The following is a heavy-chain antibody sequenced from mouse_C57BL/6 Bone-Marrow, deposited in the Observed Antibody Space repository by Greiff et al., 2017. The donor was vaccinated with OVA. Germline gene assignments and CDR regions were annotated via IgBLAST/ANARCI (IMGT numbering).Heavy chain of an antibody. CDR1: DSEVFPIAY. D-gene: IGHD3-2*02. J-gene: IGHJ4*01. V-gene: IGHV15-2*01. CDR2: ILPSIGRT. CDR3: ARQTAQATDYAMDY. Sequence: QVQLQQSGSELRRPGSSVTLSCKDFDSEVFPIAYMSWVRQKPGHGFEWIGGILPSIGRTIYGEKFEDKATLDADTLSNTAYLELNSLTSEDSAIYYCARQTAQATDYAMDYWGQGTSVTVSS.